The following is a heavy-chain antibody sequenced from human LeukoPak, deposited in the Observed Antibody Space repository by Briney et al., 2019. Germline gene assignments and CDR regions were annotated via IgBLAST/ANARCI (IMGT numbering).Heavy chain of an antibody. V-gene: IGHV3-9*01. CDR3: AKDKDSGYVHDAFDI. CDR2: ISWNSGSI. Sequence: GGSLRLSCAASGFTFDDYAMHWVRQAPGKGLEWVSGISWNSGSIGYADSVKGRFTISRDNAKNSLYLQMNSLRAEDTALYYCAKDKDSGYVHDAFDIWGQGTMVTVSS. J-gene: IGHJ3*02. D-gene: IGHD5-12*01. CDR1: GFTFDDYA.